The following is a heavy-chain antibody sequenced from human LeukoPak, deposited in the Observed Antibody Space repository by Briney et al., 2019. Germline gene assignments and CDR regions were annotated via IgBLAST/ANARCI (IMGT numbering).Heavy chain of an antibody. CDR1: GFTFSSYS. J-gene: IGHJ4*02. V-gene: IGHV3-21*01. CDR2: ISSSSSYI. D-gene: IGHD6-19*01. CDR3: ARGPGIAVAGTVR. Sequence: GGSLRLSCAASGFTFSSYSMNWVRQAPGKGLEWVSSISSSSSYIYYADSVKGRFTISRDNAKNSLYLQMNSLRAEDTAVYYCARGPGIAVAGTVRWGQGTLVTASS.